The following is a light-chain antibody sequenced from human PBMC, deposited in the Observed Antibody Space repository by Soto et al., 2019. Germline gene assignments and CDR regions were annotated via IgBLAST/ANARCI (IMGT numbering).Light chain of an antibody. J-gene: IGKJ1*01. CDR2: GAS. CDR1: QSVSSK. V-gene: IGKV3-15*01. Sequence: EIVMTQSPATLSVSPGERATLSCRASQSVSSKLAWYQQKPGQAPRLLIYGASTRATGVPARFSGSGSETEFTLTISSLQSEDFAVYYCQQYKNWPPNTFGQGTKV. CDR3: QQYKNWPPNT.